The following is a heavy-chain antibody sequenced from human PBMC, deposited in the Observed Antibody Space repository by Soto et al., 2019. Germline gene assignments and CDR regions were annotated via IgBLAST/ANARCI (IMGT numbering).Heavy chain of an antibody. CDR3: AKDAPGSGWLSYC. Sequence: XESLRLPGAASGFTLSISAMSWFYQAPGTGSEWVSTIGGSGAGTTYADSVRGRFTISRDKVSNTVSRKMPSLRVEDMAVYYGAKDAPGSGWLSYCWGPGTLVTVS. V-gene: IGHV3-23*01. J-gene: IGHJ4*01. CDR2: IGGSGAGT. CDR1: GFTLSISA. D-gene: IGHD3-22*01.